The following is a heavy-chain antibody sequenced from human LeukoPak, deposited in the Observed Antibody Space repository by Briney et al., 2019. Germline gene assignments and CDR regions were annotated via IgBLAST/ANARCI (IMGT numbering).Heavy chain of an antibody. V-gene: IGHV4-59*08. J-gene: IGHJ3*01. D-gene: IGHD6-13*01. CDR2: IYYSGST. CDR1: GGSFSGYY. CDR3: ARLPSSS. Sequence: SETLSLTCAVYGGSFSGYYWSWIRQPPGRGLEWIGYIYYSGSTNYNPSLKSRVTISVDTSKNQFSLKLSSVTAADTAVYYCARLPSSSWGQGTMVTVSS.